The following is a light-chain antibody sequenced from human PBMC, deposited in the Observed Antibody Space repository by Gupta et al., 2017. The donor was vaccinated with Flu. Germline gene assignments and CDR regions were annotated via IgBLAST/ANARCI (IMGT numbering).Light chain of an antibody. J-gene: IGKJ4*01. Sequence: APLSLSPWERATPSCRASQRVRTSFVWLQQKKRRAPPLLLFYGSSRGAGIPARFSGSGCGTDFTLPISSREQDDFAVYYCQQHNNRPPVTFGRGTKVEIK. CDR1: QRVRTS. V-gene: IGKV3-11*01. CDR2: YGS. CDR3: QQHNNRPPVT.